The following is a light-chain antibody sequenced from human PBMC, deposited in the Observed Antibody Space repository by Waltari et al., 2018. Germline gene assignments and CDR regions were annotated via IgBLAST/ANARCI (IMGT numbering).Light chain of an antibody. V-gene: IGLV1-44*01. J-gene: IGLJ3*02. CDR1: ASNLRGTL. CDR2: RGD. Sequence: QSVLTQPPSASGTPGQRVTISCSGSASNLRGTLVHWYQHLPGKAPKLLIYRGDQRPSGVPDRFSGSKSGTSASLAISGLQSEDEADYYCASWDDSLNGHWVFGGGTKVTVL. CDR3: ASWDDSLNGHWV.